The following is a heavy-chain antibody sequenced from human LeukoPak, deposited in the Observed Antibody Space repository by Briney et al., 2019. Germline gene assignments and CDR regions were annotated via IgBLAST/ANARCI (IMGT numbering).Heavy chain of an antibody. CDR3: ARLFVVRGLVP. J-gene: IGHJ5*02. CDR1: GGSISSGGYY. Sequence: SQTLSLTCTVSGGSISSGGYYWSWIRQPPGKGLEWIGYIYYSGSTNYNPSLKSRLTISVDTSKNQCSLKLRAVTAADTAIYYCARLFVVRGLVPWGQGTPVSASS. CDR2: IYYSGST. V-gene: IGHV4-61*08. D-gene: IGHD3-10*01.